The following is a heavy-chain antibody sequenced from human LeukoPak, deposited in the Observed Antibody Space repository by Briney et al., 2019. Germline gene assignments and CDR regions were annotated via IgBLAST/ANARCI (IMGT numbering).Heavy chain of an antibody. CDR3: ARQLRKYSHMSDY. D-gene: IGHD6-6*01. Sequence: GESLKISCKGSGYSFTNYWIGWVRHMPGKGLEWMGIIYPGDSDTRYSPSFQGQVTISADKSISTAYLQWSSLKASDTAMYYCARQLRKYSHMSDYWGQGTLVTVSS. J-gene: IGHJ4*02. CDR1: GYSFTNYW. V-gene: IGHV5-51*01. CDR2: IYPGDSDT.